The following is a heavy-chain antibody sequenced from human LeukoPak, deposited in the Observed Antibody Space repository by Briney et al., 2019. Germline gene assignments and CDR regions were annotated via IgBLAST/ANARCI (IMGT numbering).Heavy chain of an antibody. J-gene: IGHJ6*03. Sequence: PGGSLRLSCAASGFTFSSYSMNWVRLAPGKGLEWVSSISSSSSYIYYADSVKGRFTISRDNAKNSLYLQMNSLRAEDTAVYYCARERRDGYNPRSYYYMDVWGKGTTVTISS. D-gene: IGHD5-24*01. V-gene: IGHV3-21*01. CDR3: ARERRDGYNPRSYYYMDV. CDR2: ISSSSSYI. CDR1: GFTFSSYS.